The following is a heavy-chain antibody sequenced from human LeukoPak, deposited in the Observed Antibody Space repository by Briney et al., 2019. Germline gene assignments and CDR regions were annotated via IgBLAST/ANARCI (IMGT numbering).Heavy chain of an antibody. V-gene: IGHV3-9*01. J-gene: IGHJ4*02. CDR2: ISWNSGSI. Sequence: PGRSLRLSCAASGFTFDDYAMHWVRQAPGKGLEWVSGISWNSGSIGYADSVKGRFTISRDNAKNSLYLQMNSLRAEDTALYYCAKDKARWLQSTFDYWGQGTLVTVSS. CDR1: GFTFDDYA. D-gene: IGHD5-24*01. CDR3: AKDKARWLQSTFDY.